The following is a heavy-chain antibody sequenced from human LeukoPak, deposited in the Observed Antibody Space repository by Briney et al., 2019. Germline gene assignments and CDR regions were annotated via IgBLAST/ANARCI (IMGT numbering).Heavy chain of an antibody. Sequence: ASVKVSCKASGYTFSGYYIHWMRQAPGQGLEWLGWTNPASGDTDYGQKFQGRVSMTRDTSIATAYMELTGLAPDDTAVYYCARDRGPSYDSGIYFQYYFHFWGQGTLVTVSS. V-gene: IGHV1-2*02. CDR1: GYTFSGYY. J-gene: IGHJ4*02. D-gene: IGHD3-10*01. CDR2: TNPASGDT. CDR3: ARDRGPSYDSGIYFQYYFHF.